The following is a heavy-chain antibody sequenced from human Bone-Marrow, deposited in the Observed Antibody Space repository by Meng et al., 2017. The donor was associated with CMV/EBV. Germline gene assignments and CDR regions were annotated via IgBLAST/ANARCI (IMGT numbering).Heavy chain of an antibody. D-gene: IGHD4/OR15-4a*01. V-gene: IGHV3-23*03. Sequence: GESLKISCAASGLSFDNYAMGWVRQAPGKGLEWVSVIYSGVTSTYYANSVKGRFTISRDNSKNTLYLQMNSLRAEDTAVYYCAKDANYVTHWGQGTLVTVSS. CDR2: IYSGVTST. CDR1: GLSFDNYA. CDR3: AKDANYVTH. J-gene: IGHJ4*02.